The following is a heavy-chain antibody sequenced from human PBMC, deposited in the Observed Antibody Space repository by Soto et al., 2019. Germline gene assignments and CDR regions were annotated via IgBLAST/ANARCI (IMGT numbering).Heavy chain of an antibody. CDR3: AKGMYYYDSSGYRLFDY. Sequence: AGGSPRLSCAASGFTFRNFAMNWVRQAPGKGLEWVSGISVSGGTTYYADSVRGRFTVSRDNSKNSVFLQMNSLRAEDTAVYFCAKGMYYYDSSGYRLFDYWGQGTLVTVSS. D-gene: IGHD3-22*01. V-gene: IGHV3-23*01. J-gene: IGHJ4*02. CDR1: GFTFRNFA. CDR2: ISVSGGTT.